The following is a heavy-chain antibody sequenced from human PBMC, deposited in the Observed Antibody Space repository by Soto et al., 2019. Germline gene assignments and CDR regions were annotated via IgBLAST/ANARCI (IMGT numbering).Heavy chain of an antibody. J-gene: IGHJ4*02. D-gene: IGHD5-12*01. V-gene: IGHV3-21*01. Sequence: ESGGGLVKPGGSLRLSCAASGFTFSSYSMNWVRQAPGKGLEWVSSISSSSSYIYYADSVKGRFTISRDNAKNSLYLQMNSLRAEDTAVYYCARGYSGYDLGFYFDYWGQGTLVTVSS. CDR2: ISSSSSYI. CDR3: ARGYSGYDLGFYFDY. CDR1: GFTFSSYS.